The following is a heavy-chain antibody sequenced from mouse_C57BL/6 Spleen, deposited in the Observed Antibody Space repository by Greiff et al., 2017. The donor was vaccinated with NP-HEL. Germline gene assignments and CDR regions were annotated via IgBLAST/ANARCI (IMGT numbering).Heavy chain of an antibody. Sequence: EVKVVESGGGLVKPGGSLKLSCAASGFTFSSYAMSWVRQTPEKRLEWVATISDGGSYTYYPDNVKGRFTISRDNAKNNLYLQMSHLKSEDTAMYYCAREGYGDDYYAMDYWGQGTSVTVSS. CDR1: GFTFSSYA. CDR3: AREGYGDDYYAMDY. J-gene: IGHJ4*01. V-gene: IGHV5-4*01. D-gene: IGHD2-13*01. CDR2: ISDGGSYT.